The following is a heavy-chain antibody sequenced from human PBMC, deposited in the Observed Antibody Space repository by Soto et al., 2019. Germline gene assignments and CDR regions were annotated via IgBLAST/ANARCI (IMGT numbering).Heavy chain of an antibody. D-gene: IGHD3-9*01. J-gene: IGHJ4*02. CDR1: GFTFSSYG. Sequence: GGSLRLSCAASGFTFSSYGMRWVRQAPGKGLEWVAVIWYDGSNKYYADSVKGRFTISRDNSKNTLYLQMNTLRAEDTAVYYCARDPTTYDILTGYYPQYYFDYWGLGTLVTVSS. CDR2: IWYDGSNK. CDR3: ARDPTTYDILTGYYPQYYFDY. V-gene: IGHV3-33*01.